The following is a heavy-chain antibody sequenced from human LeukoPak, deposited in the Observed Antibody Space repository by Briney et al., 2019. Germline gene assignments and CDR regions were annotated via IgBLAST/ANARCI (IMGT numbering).Heavy chain of an antibody. V-gene: IGHV3-23*01. Sequence: GGSLRLSCTASGFAFSSYAMTWVRQAPGKGLEWVSGISGSGGSTYYADSVKGRYTISRDNSRNTLYLQMNSLRAADTAVYYCAKGLNYESSAAFDYWGQGTLVTVSS. CDR2: ISGSGGST. D-gene: IGHD3-22*01. CDR1: GFAFSSYA. J-gene: IGHJ4*02. CDR3: AKGLNYESSAAFDY.